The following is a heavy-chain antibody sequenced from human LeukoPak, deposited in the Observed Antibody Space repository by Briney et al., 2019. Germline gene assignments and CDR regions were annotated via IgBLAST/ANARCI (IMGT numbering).Heavy chain of an antibody. V-gene: IGHV1-24*01. D-gene: IGHD6-13*01. CDR1: GYTLTELS. CDR3: ATGYLVTAGLMDV. CDR2: FDPEDGKT. J-gene: IGHJ6*02. Sequence: ASVKVSCKVSGYTLTELSMFWVRQAPGKGLEWMGSFDPEDGKTVDAQKLQGRVTMNEDTSTDTAYMELSSLRSEDTAVYYCATGYLVTAGLMDVWGRGTTVTVSS.